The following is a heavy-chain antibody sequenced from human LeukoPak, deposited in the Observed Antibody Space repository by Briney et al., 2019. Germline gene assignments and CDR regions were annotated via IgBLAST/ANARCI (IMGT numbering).Heavy chain of an antibody. J-gene: IGHJ6*03. D-gene: IGHD6-13*01. V-gene: IGHV3-21*01. CDR2: ISSSSSYI. CDR1: GFTFSSYS. CDR3: AREGIAAAGTSFQMHGYYMDV. Sequence: GGSLRLSCAASGFTFSSYSMNWVRQAPGKGLEWVSSISSSSSYIYYADSVKGRLTISRDNAKNSLYLQMNSLRAEDTAVYYCAREGIAAAGTSFQMHGYYMDVWGQGTTVTVSS.